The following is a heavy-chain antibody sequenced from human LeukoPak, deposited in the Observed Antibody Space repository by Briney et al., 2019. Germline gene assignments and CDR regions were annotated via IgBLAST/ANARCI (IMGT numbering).Heavy chain of an antibody. V-gene: IGHV1-18*01. Sequence: GASVTVSCKASVYTFTNSGISWVRQAPGQGLEWMGWISAYNGNTNYAQKLQGRVTMTTDTSTSTAYMELRSLTTDATAVYYCARGLQGSGYALVLDVWGQGTTVTVSS. CDR3: ARGLQGSGYALVLDV. CDR1: VYTFTNSG. D-gene: IGHD3-3*01. J-gene: IGHJ6*02. CDR2: ISAYNGNT.